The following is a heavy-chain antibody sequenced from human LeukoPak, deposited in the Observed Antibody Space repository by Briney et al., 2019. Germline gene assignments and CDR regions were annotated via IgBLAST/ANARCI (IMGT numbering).Heavy chain of an antibody. CDR1: GFTFSSYE. CDR3: ASYGELDYYYYMDV. Sequence: GGSLRLSCAASGFTFSSYEMNWVRQAPGKGLEWVSYISSSGSTIYYADSVKGRFTISRDNAKNSLYLQMNSLRAEDTAVYYCASYGELDYYYYMDVWGKGTTVTVSS. J-gene: IGHJ6*03. V-gene: IGHV3-48*03. CDR2: ISSSGSTI. D-gene: IGHD1-1*01.